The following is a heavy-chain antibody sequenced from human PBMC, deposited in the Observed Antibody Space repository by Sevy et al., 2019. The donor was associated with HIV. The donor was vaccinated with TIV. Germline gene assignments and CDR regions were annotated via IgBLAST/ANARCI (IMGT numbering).Heavy chain of an antibody. CDR1: GGSVTTGY. CDR3: ARVRDYGSGSFSPWFGP. J-gene: IGHJ5*02. Sequence: SETLSLTCTVSGGSVTTGYWSWIRQPPGKGPEWIGYVYDIGRTAYSPSLKSRVTISLDTTKNQFSLQLNPITAADTAVYYCARVRDYGSGSFSPWFGPWGQGTLVTVSS. D-gene: IGHD3-10*01. V-gene: IGHV4-59*02. CDR2: VYDIGRT.